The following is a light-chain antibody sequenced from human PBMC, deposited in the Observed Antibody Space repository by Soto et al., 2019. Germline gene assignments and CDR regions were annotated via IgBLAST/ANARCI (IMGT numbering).Light chain of an antibody. J-gene: IGKJ1*01. CDR3: QQYYSSPRT. CDR2: WAS. Sequence: DIVMTQSPDSLAVSLGERATINCKSSQSVSYSSNNKNYLAWYQQKPRQPPKLLIGWASTRGSGVPDRSSGSGSGTDFTLTISRLQAEDVAVYFCQQYYSSPRTFGQGTKVDIK. CDR1: QSVSYSSNNKNY. V-gene: IGKV4-1*01.